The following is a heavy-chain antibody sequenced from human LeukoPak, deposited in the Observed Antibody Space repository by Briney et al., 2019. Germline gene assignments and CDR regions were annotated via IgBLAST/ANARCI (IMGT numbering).Heavy chain of an antibody. CDR1: GDSVSSNNAA. CDR2: TYYRSKWYN. CDR3: ARAFWDCSSTSCTAKAFDY. D-gene: IGHD2-2*01. V-gene: IGHV6-1*01. Sequence: PSQTLSLTCAISGDSVSSNNAAWNWIRQSPSRGLEWLGRTYYRSKWYNDYAESVKGRITINPDTPKNQFSLQLNSVTPEDTAVYYCARAFWDCSSTSCTAKAFDYWGQGTLVTVSS. J-gene: IGHJ4*02.